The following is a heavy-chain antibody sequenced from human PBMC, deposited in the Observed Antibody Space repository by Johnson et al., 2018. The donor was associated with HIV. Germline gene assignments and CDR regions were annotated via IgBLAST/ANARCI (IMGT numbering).Heavy chain of an antibody. V-gene: IGHV3-7*01. D-gene: IGHD3-9*01. CDR1: GFTFSSYG. CDR2: IKQDGSEK. CDR3: ARRDRSYDILTGYYQGDAFDI. Sequence: VQLVESGGGVVQPGRSLRLSCAASGFTFSSYGMHWVRQAPGKGLEWVANIKQDGSEKYYVDSVKGRFTISRDNAKNSLYLQMNSLRAEDTAVYYCARRDRSYDILTGYYQGDAFDIWGQGTMVTVSS. J-gene: IGHJ3*02.